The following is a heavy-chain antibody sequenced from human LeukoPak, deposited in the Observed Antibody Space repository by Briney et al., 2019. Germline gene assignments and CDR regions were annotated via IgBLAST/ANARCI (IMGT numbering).Heavy chain of an antibody. CDR1: GFTFSDYW. CDR3: ARRGGSSSRRSPIDY. V-gene: IGHV3-7*01. J-gene: IGHJ4*02. D-gene: IGHD6-6*01. CDR2: IKQDGSEK. Sequence: GGSLRLSCAASGFTFSDYWMTWVRQAPGKGPEWVANIKQDGSEKYYVDSVRGRFSISRDNVKNSLFLQMNSLRAEDTAVYYCARRGGSSSRRSPIDYWGQGTLVTVSS.